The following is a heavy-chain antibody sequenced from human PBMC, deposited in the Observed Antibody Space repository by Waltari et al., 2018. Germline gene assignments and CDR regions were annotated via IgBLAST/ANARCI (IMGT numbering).Heavy chain of an antibody. V-gene: IGHV3-23*01. CDR1: GFHFIGYA. D-gene: IGHD3-22*01. Sequence: EEHLLESGGGLAQPGGSLRLSCAASGFHFIGYAMSWVRQAHGKGLEWVSGISDSGVITKYADSVKGRFTVSRDNSKNTVFLHLNSLRAEDTAIYYCARHLYSIDYLELAKWGQGTLVTVSS. J-gene: IGHJ4*02. CDR2: ISDSGVIT. CDR3: ARHLYSIDYLELAK.